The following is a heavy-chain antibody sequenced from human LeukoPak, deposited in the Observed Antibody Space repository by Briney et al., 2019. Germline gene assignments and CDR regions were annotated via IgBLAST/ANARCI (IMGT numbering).Heavy chain of an antibody. CDR2: INPNSGGT. CDR3: AREYCSGEGLCYFDY. V-gene: IGHV1-2*02. J-gene: IGHJ4*02. CDR1: GYTFTGYY. Sequence: ASVKVSCKASGYTFTGYYMHWVRQAPGQGLEWMGWINPNSGGTNYAQKFQGRVTMTRDTSISTPYMELSRLRSDDTAVYYCAREYCSGEGLCYFDYWGQGTLVTVSS. D-gene: IGHD2-15*01.